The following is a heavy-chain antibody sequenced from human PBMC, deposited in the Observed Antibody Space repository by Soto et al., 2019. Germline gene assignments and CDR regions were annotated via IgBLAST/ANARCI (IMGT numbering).Heavy chain of an antibody. CDR3: ARAGVLVVVVAATVPYYFDY. J-gene: IGHJ4*02. CDR1: GFTFSSYW. V-gene: IGHV3-7*05. Sequence: EVQLVESGGGLVQPGGSLRLSCAASGFTFSSYWMSWVRQAPGRGLEWVANIKQDGSEKYYVDSVKGRFTISRDNAKNSLYLQINSLRAEDTAVYYCARAGVLVVVVAATVPYYFDYWGQGTLVTVSS. D-gene: IGHD2-15*01. CDR2: IKQDGSEK.